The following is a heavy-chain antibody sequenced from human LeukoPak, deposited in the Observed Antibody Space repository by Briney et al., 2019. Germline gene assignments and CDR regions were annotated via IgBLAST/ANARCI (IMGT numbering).Heavy chain of an antibody. J-gene: IGHJ6*04. D-gene: IGHD1-1*01. CDR3: ARPWVYNWNDNYYYGMHV. CDR2: ISAYNGNT. V-gene: IGHV1-18*04. Sequence: ASVKVSCKASGYTFTSYGISWVRQAPGQGLEWMGWISAYNGNTNYAQKLQGRVTMTTDTSTSTAYMELRSLRSDDTAVYYCARPWVYNWNDNYYYGMHVWGKGTTVTVSS. CDR1: GYTFTSYG.